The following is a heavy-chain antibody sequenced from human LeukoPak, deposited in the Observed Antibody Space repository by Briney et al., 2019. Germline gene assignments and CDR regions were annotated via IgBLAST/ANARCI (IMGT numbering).Heavy chain of an antibody. CDR1: GFTVSSNY. J-gene: IGHJ4*02. CDR3: AKRRYCTSTSCHDFDY. V-gene: IGHV3-23*01. Sequence: GGSLRLSCAASGFTVSSNYMSWVRQAPGKGLEWVSAISADGDSTYYADSVKGRFTISRDNSKNTLYLQMNSLRPGDTAVYYCAKRRYCTSTSCHDFDYWGQGTLVTVSS. D-gene: IGHD2-2*01. CDR2: ISADGDST.